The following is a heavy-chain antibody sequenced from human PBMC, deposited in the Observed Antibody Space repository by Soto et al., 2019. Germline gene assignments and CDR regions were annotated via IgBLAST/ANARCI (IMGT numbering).Heavy chain of an antibody. D-gene: IGHD3-16*01. CDR1: GFTFSSYS. CDR2: ISSSSSYI. J-gene: IGHJ5*02. Sequence: ESGGGLVKPGGSLRLSCAASGFTFSSYSMNWVRQAPGKGLEWVSSISSSSSYIYYADSEKGRFTISRDNAKNSLYLQMNSLRAEDTAVYYCARDLHDYVSFRFDPWGQGTLVTVSS. CDR3: ARDLHDYVSFRFDP. V-gene: IGHV3-21*01.